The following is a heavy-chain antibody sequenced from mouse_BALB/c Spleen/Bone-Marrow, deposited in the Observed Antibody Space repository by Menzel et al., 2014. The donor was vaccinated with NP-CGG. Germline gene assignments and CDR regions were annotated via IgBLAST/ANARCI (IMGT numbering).Heavy chain of an antibody. CDR3: ARSRDYYGNSLDY. Sequence: EVKLMESGPSLVKPSQTLSLTCSVTGDSITSGYWNWTRKFPGNKLEYMGYSSYSGSTYYNPSLKSRISITRDTSKNQYYLQLNSVTTEDTATYYCARSRDYYGNSLDYWGQGTTLTVSS. D-gene: IGHD2-1*01. J-gene: IGHJ2*01. CDR2: SSYSGST. CDR1: GDSITSGY. V-gene: IGHV3-8*02.